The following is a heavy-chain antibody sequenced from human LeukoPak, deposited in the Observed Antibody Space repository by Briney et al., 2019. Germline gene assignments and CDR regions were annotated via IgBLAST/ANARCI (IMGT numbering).Heavy chain of an antibody. CDR1: GGSISSYY. CDR3: AREIGYYDSSGYSGYCYYYMDV. Sequence: SETLSLTCTVSGGSISSYYWSWIQQPAGKGLEWIGRIYTSGSTNYNPSLKSRVTISVDTSKNQFSLKLSSVTAADTAVYYCAREIGYYDSSGYSGYCYYYMDVWGKGTTVTVSS. J-gene: IGHJ6*03. D-gene: IGHD3-22*01. CDR2: IYTSGST. V-gene: IGHV4-4*07.